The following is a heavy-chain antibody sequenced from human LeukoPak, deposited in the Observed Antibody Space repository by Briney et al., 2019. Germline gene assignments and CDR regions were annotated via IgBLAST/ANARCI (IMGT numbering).Heavy chain of an antibody. CDR3: ARGYSGSYYYFDY. CDR2: IYYSGST. D-gene: IGHD6-13*01. V-gene: IGHV4-59*01. Sequence: SETLSLTCTVSGGSISSYYWSWIRQPPGKGLEWIGYIYYSGSTNYNPSLKSRVTISVDTSKNQFSLKLSSVTAADTAVYYCARGYSGSYYYFDYWGQGTLVTVSS. CDR1: GGSISSYY. J-gene: IGHJ4*02.